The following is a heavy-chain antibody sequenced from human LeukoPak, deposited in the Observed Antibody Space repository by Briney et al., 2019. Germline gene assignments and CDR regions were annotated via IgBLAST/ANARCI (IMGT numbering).Heavy chain of an antibody. CDR2: IYYSGST. D-gene: IGHD3-22*01. CDR3: ALAPDYYDSSGYFPPSFDY. J-gene: IGHJ4*02. Sequence: SETLSLTCTVSGGSISRYYWSWIRQPPGKGLEWIGYIYYSGSTYYNPSLKSRVTISVDTSKNQFSLKLSSVTAADTAVYYCALAPDYYDSSGYFPPSFDYWGQGTLVTVSS. CDR1: GGSISRYY. V-gene: IGHV4-59*12.